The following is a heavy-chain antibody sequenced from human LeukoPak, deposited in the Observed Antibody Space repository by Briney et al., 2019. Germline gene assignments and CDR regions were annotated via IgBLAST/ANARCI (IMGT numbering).Heavy chain of an antibody. CDR3: ARVVCSSTSCHPWGDGMDV. J-gene: IGHJ6*02. CDR2: IYYSGST. CDR1: GGSISSYY. V-gene: IGHV4-59*01. Sequence: SEALSLTCTVSGGSISSYYWSWIRQPPGKGLEWIGYIYYSGSTNYNPSLKSRVTISVDTSKNQFSLKLSSVTAADTAVYYCARVVCSSTSCHPWGDGMDVWGQGTTVTVSS. D-gene: IGHD2-2*01.